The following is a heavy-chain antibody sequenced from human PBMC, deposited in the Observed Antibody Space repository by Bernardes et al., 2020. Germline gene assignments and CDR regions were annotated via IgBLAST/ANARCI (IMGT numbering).Heavy chain of an antibody. CDR1: GYTFTGYY. V-gene: IGHV1-2*06. CDR2: INPNSGGT. CDR3: AREGYSGYGKENFDY. J-gene: IGHJ4*02. Sequence: ASVKVSCKASGYTFTGYYIHWVRQAPGQGLEWVGRINPNSGGTNYAHKFQGRVTMTRDTSISTAYMELSRLRSDDTAVYYCAREGYSGYGKENFDYWGQGTLVTVSS. D-gene: IGHD5-12*01.